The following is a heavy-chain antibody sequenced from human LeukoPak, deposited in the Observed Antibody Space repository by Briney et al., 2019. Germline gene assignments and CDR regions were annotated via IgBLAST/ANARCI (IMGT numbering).Heavy chain of an antibody. CDR3: ASDYYGDYYFDS. D-gene: IGHD4-17*01. CDR2: ISRSSRYI. V-gene: IGHV3-21*01. Sequence: GGSLRLSCAASVFTFTSYSMNWVRQAPGKGREWLSSISRSSRYIYSADSVKGRFTISRDNTNNSLYLQINSLRAEDTAVYYCASDYYGDYYFDSWGQGTLVTVSS. J-gene: IGHJ4*02. CDR1: VFTFTSYS.